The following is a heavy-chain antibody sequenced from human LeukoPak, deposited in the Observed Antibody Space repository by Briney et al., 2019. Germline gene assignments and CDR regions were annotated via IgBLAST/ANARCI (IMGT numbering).Heavy chain of an antibody. J-gene: IGHJ4*02. CDR1: GASISNYY. D-gene: IGHD1-1*01. CDR2: IYTSGST. V-gene: IGHV4-4*07. Sequence: SSETLSLTCTVSGASISNYYWSWIRQPAGKGLEWIGRIYTSGSTHYNPSLKTRVTMSVDTSENQFSLRLISVTDADTALYYCARDGWNFYNHFDYWGQGILVTVSS. CDR3: ARDGWNFYNHFDY.